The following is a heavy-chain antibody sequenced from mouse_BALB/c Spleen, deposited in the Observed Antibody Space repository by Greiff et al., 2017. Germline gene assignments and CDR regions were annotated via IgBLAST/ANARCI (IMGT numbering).Heavy chain of an antibody. CDR1: GFTFTDYY. Sequence: EVMLVESGGGLVQPGGSLRLSCATSGFTFTDYYMSWVRQPPGKALEWLGFIRNKANGYTTEYSASVKGQFTISRDNSQSILYLQMNTLRAEDSATYYCARDDDLYYFDYWGQGTTLTVSS. J-gene: IGHJ2*01. CDR2: IRNKANGYTT. V-gene: IGHV7-3*02. D-gene: IGHD2-12*01. CDR3: ARDDDLYYFDY.